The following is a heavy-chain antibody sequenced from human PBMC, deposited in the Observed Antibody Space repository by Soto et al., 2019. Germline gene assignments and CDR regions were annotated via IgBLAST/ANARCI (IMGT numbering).Heavy chain of an antibody. J-gene: IGHJ3*02. CDR3: ARVEWSSGWYGNDAFDI. V-gene: IGHV1-18*01. D-gene: IGHD6-19*01. CDR1: GTPSLTLL. Sequence: ASVKVSARLLGTPSLTLLCIGCARPPGQGLEWMGWISAYNGNTNYAQKLQGRVTITTDKSTSTAYMELSSLRSEDTAVYYCARVEWSSGWYGNDAFDIWGQGTMVTVSS. CDR2: ISAYNGNT.